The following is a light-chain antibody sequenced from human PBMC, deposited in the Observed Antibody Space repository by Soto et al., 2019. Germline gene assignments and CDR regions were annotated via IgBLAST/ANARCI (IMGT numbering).Light chain of an antibody. CDR1: KIGSKR. CDR2: DDS. J-gene: IGLJ2*01. Sequence: SYELTQPPSVSVAPGQTARITCGGNKIGSKRVHWYQQKPGQAPVLVVHDDSDRPSGIPERISDSNSGNTATLIISRVEAGDEADYYCQVWDSSRDHLVFGGGTKLTVL. V-gene: IGLV3-21*02. CDR3: QVWDSSRDHLV.